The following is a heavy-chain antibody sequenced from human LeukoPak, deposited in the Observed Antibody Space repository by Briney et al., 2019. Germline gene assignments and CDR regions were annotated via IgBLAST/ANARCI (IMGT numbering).Heavy chain of an antibody. CDR1: GFTFSSYG. CDR3: ARHVTVTPSYLYYYMDV. CDR2: ISSSSSTI. J-gene: IGHJ6*03. D-gene: IGHD4-17*01. Sequence: GGSLRLSCAASGFTFSSYGMTWVRQAPGKGLEWVSYISSSSSTIYYADSVKGRFTISRDNAKNSLYLQLNSLRAEDTAVYYCARHVTVTPSYLYYYMDVWGKGTTVIVSS. V-gene: IGHV3-48*01.